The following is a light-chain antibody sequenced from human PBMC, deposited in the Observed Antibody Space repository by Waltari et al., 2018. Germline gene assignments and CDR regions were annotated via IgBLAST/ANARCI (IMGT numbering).Light chain of an antibody. Sequence: EVVMTQSPATLSLSPGDRATLSCRASQSVSNSFSWYQQKPGQAPRLRIYNAITRATGIPARFSGSGSGTDFTLTIGSLEPEDAAVYFCLQRTNWPPTFGGGTTVGIK. J-gene: IGKJ4*01. CDR1: QSVSNS. V-gene: IGKV3-11*01. CDR2: NAI. CDR3: LQRTNWPPT.